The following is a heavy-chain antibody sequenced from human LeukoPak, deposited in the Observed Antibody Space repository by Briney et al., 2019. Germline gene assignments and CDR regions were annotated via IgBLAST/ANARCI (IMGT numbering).Heavy chain of an antibody. V-gene: IGHV4-30-4*01. CDR3: ARVYYDSSGYYYFFDY. J-gene: IGHJ4*02. D-gene: IGHD3-22*01. Sequence: PSQTLSLTCTVSGGSISGGDYYWSWIRQPPGKGLEWIGYIYYSGSTYYNPSLKSRVTISVDTSKNQFSLKLSSVTAADTAVYYCARVYYDSSGYYYFFDYWGQGTLVTVSS. CDR1: GGSISGGDYY. CDR2: IYYSGST.